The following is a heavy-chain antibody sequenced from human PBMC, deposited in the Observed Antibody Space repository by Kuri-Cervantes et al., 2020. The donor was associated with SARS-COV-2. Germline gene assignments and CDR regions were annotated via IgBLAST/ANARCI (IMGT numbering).Heavy chain of an antibody. Sequence: GESLKISCAASGFTFSDYSMNWVRQAPGKGLEWVSYIGSSSSIIYYADSMKGRFTISRDNAKNSLSLQMNNLRAEDTAVYYCARERYYSGHYGMDVWGQGTTVTVSS. CDR2: IGSSSSII. V-gene: IGHV3-48*01. CDR3: ARERYYSGHYGMDV. J-gene: IGHJ6*02. CDR1: GFTFSDYS. D-gene: IGHD3-10*01.